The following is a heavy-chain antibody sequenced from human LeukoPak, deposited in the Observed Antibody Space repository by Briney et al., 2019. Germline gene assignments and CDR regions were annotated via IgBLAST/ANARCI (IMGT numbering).Heavy chain of an antibody. CDR1: GFTFSSYS. V-gene: IGHV3-30*02. D-gene: IGHD3-10*01. Sequence: VGSLRLSCAASGFTFSSYSMNWVRQAPGKGLEWVAFIRYNGNNQYYADSVKGRFTISRDNSKNTLYLQMNSLKGDDTAVYYCAEDSAFYYIDVWGKGTTVIISS. J-gene: IGHJ6*03. CDR3: AEDSAFYYIDV. CDR2: IRYNGNNQ.